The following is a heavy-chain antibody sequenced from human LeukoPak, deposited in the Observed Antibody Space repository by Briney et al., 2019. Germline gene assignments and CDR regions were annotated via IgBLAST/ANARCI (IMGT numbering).Heavy chain of an antibody. CDR1: GYSFGSFG. CDR3: ARGGYYGSGSFPDY. Sequence: GASVKVSFKASGYSFGSFGINWVRQAPGQGLEWMGWISAYNGDTNYAQKLQGRVTMTTDTSTSTAYMDLMSLRSDDTAVYYCARGGYYGSGSFPDYWGQGTLVTVSS. J-gene: IGHJ4*02. V-gene: IGHV1-18*01. CDR2: ISAYNGDT. D-gene: IGHD3-10*01.